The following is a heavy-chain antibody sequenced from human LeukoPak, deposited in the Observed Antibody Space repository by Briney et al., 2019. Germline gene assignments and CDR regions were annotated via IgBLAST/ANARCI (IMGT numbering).Heavy chain of an antibody. D-gene: IGHD3-22*01. CDR1: GGSISSGSYY. J-gene: IGHJ3*02. CDR3: ARAYHDTALGAFDI. Sequence: PSGTLSLTCTVSGGSISSGSYYWSWIRQPAGKGLEWIGRIYTSGSTNYNPSLKSRVTISVDTSKNQFSLKLSSVTAAGTAVYYCARAYHDTALGAFDIWGQGTMVTVSS. CDR2: IYTSGST. V-gene: IGHV4-61*02.